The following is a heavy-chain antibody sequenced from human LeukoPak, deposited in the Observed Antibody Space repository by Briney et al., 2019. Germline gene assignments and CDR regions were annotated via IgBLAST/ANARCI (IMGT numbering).Heavy chain of an antibody. CDR2: IIPIFGTA. CDR1: GGTFSSYA. D-gene: IGHD5-18*01. J-gene: IGHJ4*02. V-gene: IGHV1-69*13. CDR3: ARVRGGYSYGYQYYFDY. Sequence: VKVSCKASGGTFSSYAISWVRQAPGQGLEWMGGIIPIFGTANYAQKFQGRVTITTDESTSTAYMELSSLRSEDTAVYYCARVRGGYSYGYQYYFDYWGQGTLVTVSS.